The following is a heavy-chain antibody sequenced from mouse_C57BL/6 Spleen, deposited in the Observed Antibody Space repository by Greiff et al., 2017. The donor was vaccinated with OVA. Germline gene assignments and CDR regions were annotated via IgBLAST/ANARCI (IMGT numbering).Heavy chain of an antibody. CDR3: ARSSLFDY. V-gene: IGHV1-55*01. Sequence: VQLQQPGAELVKPGASVKMSCKASGYTFPSYWITWVKQRPGQGLEWIGDIYPGSGSTNYNEKFKSKATLTVATSSSTAYMQLSSLTSEDSAVYYCARSSLFDYWGQGTTLTVSS. CDR1: GYTFPSYW. CDR2: IYPGSGST. J-gene: IGHJ2*01.